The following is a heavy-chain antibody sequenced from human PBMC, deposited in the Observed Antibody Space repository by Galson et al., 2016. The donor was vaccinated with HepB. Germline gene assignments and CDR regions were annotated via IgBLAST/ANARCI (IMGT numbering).Heavy chain of an antibody. D-gene: IGHD1-1*01. V-gene: IGHV3-33*01. CDR3: ARQAFTNWNPFDY. J-gene: IGHJ4*02. CDR1: GFTLSSYG. Sequence: SLRLSCAAFGFTLSSYGIHWVRQAPGKGLEWVAVIWYDGVNTYYADSVKGRFTISRDNSKNTLYLQMNSLRAEDTAVYYCARQAFTNWNPFDYWGQGTLVTVSS. CDR2: IWYDGVNT.